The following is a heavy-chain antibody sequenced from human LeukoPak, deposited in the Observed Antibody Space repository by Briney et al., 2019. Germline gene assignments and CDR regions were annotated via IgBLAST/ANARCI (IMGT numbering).Heavy chain of an antibody. V-gene: IGHV4-31*03. CDR3: AREITTAGMGNFDY. Sequence: SETLSLTCTVSGGSISSSGHYWSWIRQHPGKGLEWIGYIYYSGSAYYNPSLKSRVAISVATSKNQFSLELSSVTAADTALYYCAREITTAGMGNFDYWGQGTLVTVSS. CDR1: GGSISSSGHY. J-gene: IGHJ4*02. CDR2: IYYSGSA. D-gene: IGHD6-13*01.